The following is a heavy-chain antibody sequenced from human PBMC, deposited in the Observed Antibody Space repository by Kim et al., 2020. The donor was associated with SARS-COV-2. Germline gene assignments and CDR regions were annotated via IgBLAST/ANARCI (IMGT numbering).Heavy chain of an antibody. CDR3: ARDIAPFTMVRGVPLDSNGLVP. J-gene: IGHJ5*02. Sequence: SVKVSCKASGGTFSSYAISWVRQAPGQGLEWMGRIIPILGIANYAQKFQGRVTITADKSTSTAYMELSSLRSEDTAVYYCARDIAPFTMVRGVPLDSNGLVPWGQGTLVTVSS. D-gene: IGHD3-10*01. CDR2: IIPILGIA. CDR1: GGTFSSYA. V-gene: IGHV1-69*04.